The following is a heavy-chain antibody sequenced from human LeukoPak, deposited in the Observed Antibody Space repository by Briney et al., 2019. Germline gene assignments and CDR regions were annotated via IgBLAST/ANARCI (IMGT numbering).Heavy chain of an antibody. CDR2: IYYSGST. CDR3: ARDRYYYDTSGYYSAFDT. V-gene: IGHV4-39*07. J-gene: IGHJ3*02. CDR1: GGSISSSSYY. D-gene: IGHD3-22*01. Sequence: SETLSLTCTVSGGSISSSSYYWGWTRQPPGKGLEWIGSIYYSGSTYYNPSLKSRVTISVDTSKNQFSLKLTSVTAADTAVYYCARDRYYYDTSGYYSAFDTWGQGTMVTVSS.